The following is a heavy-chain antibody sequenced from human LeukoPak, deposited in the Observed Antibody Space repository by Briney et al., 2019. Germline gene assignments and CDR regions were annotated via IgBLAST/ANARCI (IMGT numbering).Heavy chain of an antibody. Sequence: PGGSLRLSCAASGFTSSSYGMHWVRQAPGKGLEWVAVIWHDGNSKYYADSVKGRFTISRDNSKNMLYLQMSSLRADDTAVYYCARGGNIWNYRSYFDYWGQGALVTVSS. V-gene: IGHV3-33*01. CDR2: IWHDGNSK. D-gene: IGHD1-7*01. CDR3: ARGGNIWNYRSYFDY. CDR1: GFTSSSYG. J-gene: IGHJ4*02.